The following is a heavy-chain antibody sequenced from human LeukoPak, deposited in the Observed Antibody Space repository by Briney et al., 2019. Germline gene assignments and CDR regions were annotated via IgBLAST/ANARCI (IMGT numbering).Heavy chain of an antibody. V-gene: IGHV4-59*08. D-gene: IGHD3-22*01. CDR3: ARLAYYYDSSGYRSGNWFDP. CDR2: IYYSGST. Sequence: ASETLSLTCTVSGGSISSYYWSWIRQPPGKGLEWIGYIYYSGSTNYNPSLKSRVTISVDTSKNQFSLKLSSVTAAGTAVYYCARLAYYYDSSGYRSGNWFDPWGQGTLVTVSS. CDR1: GGSISSYY. J-gene: IGHJ5*02.